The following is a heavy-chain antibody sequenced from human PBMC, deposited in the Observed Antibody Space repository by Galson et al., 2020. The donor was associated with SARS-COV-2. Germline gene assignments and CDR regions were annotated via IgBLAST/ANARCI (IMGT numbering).Heavy chain of an antibody. V-gene: IGHV4-61*02. Sequence: SETLSLPCTVSDGSVSSGSYYWSWIRQPAGKGLEWIGRIYTSGSTNYNPSIKSRVTISVDTSKNQFSLKLSSVTAADTAVYFCTRDMVWAGNYYYMDVCGKWTTVAISS. CDR3: TRDMVWAGNYYYMDV. CDR1: DGSVSSGSYY. D-gene: IGHD2-8*01. J-gene: IGHJ6*03. CDR2: IYTSGST.